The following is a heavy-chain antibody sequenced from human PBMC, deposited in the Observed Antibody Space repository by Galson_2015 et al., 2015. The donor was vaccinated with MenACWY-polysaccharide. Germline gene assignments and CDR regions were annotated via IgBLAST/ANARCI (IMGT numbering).Heavy chain of an antibody. J-gene: IGHJ3*02. CDR1: GFTFSTYE. Sequence: SLRLSCAASGFTFSTYEMNWVRQSPEKGLQWIAYISGGGTVKYLADSVKGRVTLSRDNAEDSLYLEMNSLTAEDTGLYYCARDRGSYDAYDIWGQGTVVTVSS. CDR2: ISGGGTVK. D-gene: IGHD5-18*01. CDR3: ARDRGSYDAYDI. V-gene: IGHV3-48*03.